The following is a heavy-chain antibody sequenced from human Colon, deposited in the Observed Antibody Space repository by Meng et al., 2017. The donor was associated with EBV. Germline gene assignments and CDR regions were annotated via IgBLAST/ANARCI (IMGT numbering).Heavy chain of an antibody. V-gene: IGHV4-4*02. Sequence: LRESGPGLVWPSWALSLTCAVSGGSISASDGWSWVRQPPGKGLEWIGEIYRGGGTNYNPSFKSRVTISVDTSNNHFSLKLSYVTAADTAVYYCARVRVIPAAVGFDYWGQGTLVTVSS. CDR1: GGSISASDG. D-gene: IGHD2-2*01. CDR2: IYRGGGT. J-gene: IGHJ4*02. CDR3: ARVRVIPAAVGFDY.